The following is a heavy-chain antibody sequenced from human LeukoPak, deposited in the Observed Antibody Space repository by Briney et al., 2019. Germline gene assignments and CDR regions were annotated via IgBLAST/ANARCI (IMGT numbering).Heavy chain of an antibody. J-gene: IGHJ4*02. D-gene: IGHD3-10*01. CDR3: AKGAFDYIEIGYFDS. CDR2: LIGSSGST. V-gene: IGHV3-23*01. Sequence: GGSLRLSCAASGFTSTNYAMNWVRQAPGKGLEWVSVLIGSSGSTDYADSVKGRFTISRDNSKNTVFLPMNSLRAEDTAIYFCAKGAFDYIEIGYFDSWGQGTLATVSS. CDR1: GFTSTNYA.